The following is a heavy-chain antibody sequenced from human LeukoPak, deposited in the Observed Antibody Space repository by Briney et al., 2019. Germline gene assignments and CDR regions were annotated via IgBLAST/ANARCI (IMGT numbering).Heavy chain of an antibody. CDR1: GGSFSGYY. CDR2: INHSGST. V-gene: IGHV4-34*01. D-gene: IGHD3-22*01. J-gene: IGHJ4*02. Sequence: SETLSLTCAVYGGSFSGYYWSWIRQPPGKGLEWIEEINHSGSTNYNPSLKSRVTISVDTSKNQFSLKLSSVTAADTAVYYCARAPQYDSSGPRPYYFDYWGQGTLVTVSS. CDR3: ARAPQYDSSGPRPYYFDY.